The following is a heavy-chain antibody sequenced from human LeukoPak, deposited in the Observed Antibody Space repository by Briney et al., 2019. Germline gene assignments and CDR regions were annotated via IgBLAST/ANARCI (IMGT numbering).Heavy chain of an antibody. J-gene: IGHJ4*02. V-gene: IGHV4-34*01. CDR2: INHSGST. CDR3: AGPGAGDLDY. CDR1: GGPFGVYY. Sequence: SETLPLTCAVYGGPFGVYYWSWVRQPPGKGLEWIGEINHSGSTNYSPSLKSRVTISVDTSKNHFSLKLSSVTAADTAVYYCAGPGAGDLDYWGQGTLVTVSS. D-gene: IGHD3-10*01.